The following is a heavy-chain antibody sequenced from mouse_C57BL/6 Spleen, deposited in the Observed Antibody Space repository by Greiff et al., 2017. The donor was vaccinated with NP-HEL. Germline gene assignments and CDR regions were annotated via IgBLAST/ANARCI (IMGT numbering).Heavy chain of an antibody. CDR3: ARPTTVVAHWYFDV. V-gene: IGHV5-6*01. D-gene: IGHD1-1*01. Sequence: DVHLVESGGDLVKPGGSLKLSCAASGFTFSSYGMSWVRQTPDKRLEWVATISSGGSYTYYPDSVKGRFTISRDNAKNTLYLQMSSLKSEDTAMYYCARPTTVVAHWYFDVWGTGTTVTVSS. J-gene: IGHJ1*03. CDR2: ISSGGSYT. CDR1: GFTFSSYG.